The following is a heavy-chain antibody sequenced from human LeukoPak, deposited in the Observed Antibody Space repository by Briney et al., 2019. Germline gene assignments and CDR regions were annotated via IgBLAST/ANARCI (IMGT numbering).Heavy chain of an antibody. Sequence: GGSLRLSCAASGFTFGDNYMSWIRKARGRGLEWGSYISSSCSTIYYADSVKGRFTISRDNAKNPLYLQMNSLRAEDSAVYYCTRDVGSYFDYWGRGPRIIVSS. J-gene: IGHJ4*02. D-gene: IGHD3-10*01. CDR2: ISSSCSTI. V-gene: IGHV3-11*01. CDR3: TRDVGSYFDY. CDR1: GFTFGDNY.